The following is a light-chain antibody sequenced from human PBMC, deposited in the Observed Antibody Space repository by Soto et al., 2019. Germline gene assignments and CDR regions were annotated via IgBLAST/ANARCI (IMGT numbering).Light chain of an antibody. CDR3: QQYNSFWT. CDR1: QSISSW. Sequence: DIQTTQSPSTLSASVGDRVTITCRASQSISSWLAWYQQKPGKAPKLLIYDASYLERGVPSRFSGSGSGTEFTLTISSLQPDDLATYYCQQYNSFWTFGQGTKV. J-gene: IGKJ1*01. V-gene: IGKV1-5*01. CDR2: DAS.